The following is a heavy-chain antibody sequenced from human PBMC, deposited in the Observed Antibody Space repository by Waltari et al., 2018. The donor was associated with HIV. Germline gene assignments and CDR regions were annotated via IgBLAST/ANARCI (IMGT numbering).Heavy chain of an antibody. CDR2: ISWDGGST. D-gene: IGHD4-17*01. V-gene: IGHV3-43D*03. CDR3: STYGDSEAFDI. Sequence: EVQLVESGGVVVQPGGSLSLSCAASGFPFYDYAMPWVRQAPGKGLEWVSLISWDGGSTYYADSVKGRFTISRDNSKNSLYLQMNSLRAEDTALYYCSTYGDSEAFDIWGQGTMVTVSS. CDR1: GFPFYDYA. J-gene: IGHJ3*02.